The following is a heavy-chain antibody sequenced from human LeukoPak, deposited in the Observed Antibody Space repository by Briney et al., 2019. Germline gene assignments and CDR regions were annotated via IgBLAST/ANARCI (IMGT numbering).Heavy chain of an antibody. Sequence: GGSLKISCKGSGYSFTSYWIGWVRQMPGKGLEWRQIIYPGDSDTRYSPSFHGQFTISADKSISTAYLQWSGLRASDTAMYYCARHMATRTYYFDFWGQGTLVTVSS. CDR2: IYPGDSDT. J-gene: IGHJ4*02. V-gene: IGHV5-51*01. D-gene: IGHD3-10*01. CDR3: ARHMATRTYYFDF. CDR1: GYSFTSYW.